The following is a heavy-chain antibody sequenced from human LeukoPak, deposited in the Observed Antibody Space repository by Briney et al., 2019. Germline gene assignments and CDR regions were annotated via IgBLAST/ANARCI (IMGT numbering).Heavy chain of an antibody. V-gene: IGHV1-8*02. CDR3: ARSRRHYCSGGSCYPRDMDV. CDR1: GYTFTGYY. D-gene: IGHD2-15*01. Sequence: GASVKVPCKASGYTFTGYYMHWVRQAPGQGLEWMGWMNPNSGNTGYAQKFQGRVTMTRNTSISTAYVELSSLRSEDTAVYYCARSRRHYCSGGSCYPRDMDVWGKGTTVTISS. J-gene: IGHJ6*04. CDR2: MNPNSGNT.